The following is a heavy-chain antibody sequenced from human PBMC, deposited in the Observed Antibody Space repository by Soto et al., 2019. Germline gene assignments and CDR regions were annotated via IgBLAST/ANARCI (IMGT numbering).Heavy chain of an antibody. CDR3: ARRKLTYYYDSSGSYTYNWFDP. V-gene: IGHV5-51*01. D-gene: IGHD3-22*01. J-gene: IGHJ5*02. Sequence: GESLKISCKASGDNFATFWIGWVRQVPGEGLEWMGIIYPGDSDTRYSPSFQGQVTISADKSISTAYLQWSSLKASDTAMYYCARRKLTYYYDSSGSYTYNWFDPWGQGTLVTVS. CDR1: GDNFATFW. CDR2: IYPGDSDT.